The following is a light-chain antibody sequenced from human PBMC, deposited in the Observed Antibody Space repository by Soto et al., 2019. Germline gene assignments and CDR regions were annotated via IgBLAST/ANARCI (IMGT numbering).Light chain of an antibody. CDR3: QQYTDWPLT. J-gene: IGKJ1*01. Sequence: VMTQSPSSLSVSPGERATLSCRASQGVTSNYLAWYQQKPGQAPRLLIYGVSSRETGVPERFSGSGSGTDFTLTISRLEPEDFAVYYCQQYTDWPLTFGQGTKVEVK. CDR2: GVS. CDR1: QGVTSNY. V-gene: IGKV3-20*01.